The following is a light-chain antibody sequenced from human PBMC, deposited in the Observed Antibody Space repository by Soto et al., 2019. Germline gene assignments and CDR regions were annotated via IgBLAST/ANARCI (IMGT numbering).Light chain of an antibody. CDR2: GAS. CDR3: QQYNNWPIT. J-gene: IGKJ5*01. CDR1: QSVSNN. Sequence: EIVMTQSPATLSVSPGKRATLSCRASQSVSNNLAWYQQKPGQAPRLLIYGASTRATGIPARFSGSGSGTEFTLTISSLQSEDFAVYYCQQYNNWPITFGQGTRLGIK. V-gene: IGKV3D-15*01.